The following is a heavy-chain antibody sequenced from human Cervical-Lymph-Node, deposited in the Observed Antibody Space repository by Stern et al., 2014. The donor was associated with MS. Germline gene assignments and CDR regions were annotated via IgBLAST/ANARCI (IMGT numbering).Heavy chain of an antibody. D-gene: IGHD1-14*01. J-gene: IGHJ4*02. CDR3: ARLIIGTRGAGENDF. CDR2: MNGNSGNT. Sequence: HVQLVQSGAEVKKPGASVKVSCKASGYTFTKNAIHCVRQAAGQGLEWMGWMNGNSGNTGYAQKFQGRVNMTRNTSIATAYMELSSLESEDKAVYCCARLIIGTRGAGENDFWGQGTLVTVSS. V-gene: IGHV1-8*01. CDR1: GYTFTKNA.